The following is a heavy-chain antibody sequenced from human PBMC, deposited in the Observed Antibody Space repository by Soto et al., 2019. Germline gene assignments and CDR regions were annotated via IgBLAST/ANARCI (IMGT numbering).Heavy chain of an antibody. Sequence: PGESLKISCKGSGYSFTSYWISWVRQMPGKGLEWMGRIDPSDSYTNYSPSFQGHVTISADKSISTAYLQWSSLKASDTAMYYCATHTTINSYYGMDVWGQGTTVTVSS. J-gene: IGHJ6*02. CDR3: ATHTTINSYYGMDV. CDR2: IDPSDSYT. D-gene: IGHD1-1*01. CDR1: GYSFTSYW. V-gene: IGHV5-10-1*01.